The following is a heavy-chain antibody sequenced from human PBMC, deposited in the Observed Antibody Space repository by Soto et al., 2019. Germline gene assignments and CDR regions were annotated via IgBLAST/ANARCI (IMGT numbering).Heavy chain of an antibody. D-gene: IGHD6-19*01. CDR1: GGTFSSYA. Sequence: SVKVSCKASGGTFSSYAISWVRQAPGQGLEWMGGIIPIFGTANYAQKFQGRVTITADESTSTAYMELSSLRSEDTAVYYCARQIIGRPGYSSGHDYWGQGTLVTVSS. CDR2: IIPIFGTA. J-gene: IGHJ4*02. V-gene: IGHV1-69*13. CDR3: ARQIIGRPGYSSGHDY.